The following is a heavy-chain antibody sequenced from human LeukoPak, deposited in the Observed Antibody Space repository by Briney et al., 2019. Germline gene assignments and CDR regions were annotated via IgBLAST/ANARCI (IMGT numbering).Heavy chain of an antibody. CDR1: GYTFNSYE. V-gene: IGHV1-8*01. CDR3: ARAGLQQWLATT. CDR2: LNPNSGKK. J-gene: IGHJ5*02. D-gene: IGHD6-19*01. Sequence: ASVKVSCKASGYTFNSYEINWVRQATGQGLEWMGWLNPNSGKKGNAQKFQGRVTMTRNTSISTAYMELSSLRSEDTAVCYCARAGLQQWLATTWGQGTLVTVSS.